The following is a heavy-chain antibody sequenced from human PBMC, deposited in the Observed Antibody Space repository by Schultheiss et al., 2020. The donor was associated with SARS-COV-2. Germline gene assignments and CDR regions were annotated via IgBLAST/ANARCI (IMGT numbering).Heavy chain of an antibody. J-gene: IGHJ6*02. CDR2: ISYDGSNK. CDR3: ARDSRDVITIFGVDIGFGYYYYGIDV. CDR1: GFTFSSYA. D-gene: IGHD3-3*01. Sequence: GGSLRLSCAASGFTFSSYAMSWVRQAPGKGLEWVAVISYDGSNKYYADSVKGRFTISRDNSKNTLYLQMNSLRAEDTAVYYCARDSRDVITIFGVDIGFGYYYYGIDVWGQGTTVTVSS. V-gene: IGHV3-30*03.